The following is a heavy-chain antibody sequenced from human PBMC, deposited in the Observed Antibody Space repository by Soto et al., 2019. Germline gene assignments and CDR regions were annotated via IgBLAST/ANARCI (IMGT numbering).Heavy chain of an antibody. Sequence: EVQLVESGGGLVKPGGSLRLSCAASGFTFSNAWMSWVRQAPGKGLEWVGRIKSKTDGGTTDYAAPVKGRFTISRDDSKNTLYLQMNSLKTEDTAVYYCTTRNTMVRGAPLASGMDVWGQGTTVTVSS. CDR3: TTRNTMVRGAPLASGMDV. V-gene: IGHV3-15*01. CDR1: GFTFSNAW. CDR2: IKSKTDGGTT. D-gene: IGHD3-10*01. J-gene: IGHJ6*02.